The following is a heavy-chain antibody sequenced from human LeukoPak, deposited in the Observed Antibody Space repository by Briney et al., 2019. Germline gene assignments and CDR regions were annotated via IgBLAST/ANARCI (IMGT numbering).Heavy chain of an antibody. CDR2: SNHSGST. CDR1: GGSITSDDYY. J-gene: IGHJ4*02. D-gene: IGHD3-9*01. CDR3: ARGRRYYDILTGYYFDYFDY. V-gene: IGHV4-39*07. Sequence: SETLSLTCTVSGGSITSDDYYWAWIRQPPGKGLEWIGESNHSGSTNYNPSLKSRVTLSVDTSKTQFSLKLSSVTAADTAVYYCARGRRYYDILTGYYFDYFDYWGQGTLVTVSS.